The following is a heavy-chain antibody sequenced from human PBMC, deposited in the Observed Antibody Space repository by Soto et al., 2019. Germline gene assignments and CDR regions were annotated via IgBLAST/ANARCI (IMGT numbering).Heavy chain of an antibody. J-gene: IGHJ4*02. V-gene: IGHV1-46*01. CDR3: ARVYGLVQYDDFWSGYYDY. D-gene: IGHD3-3*01. CDR2: FNPSGGTT. Sequence: QVQLVQSGSEVKKPGASVKIPCKSSASTFTNNYINWVRQAPGQGLEWLGVFNPSGGTTRYAQKFQDRVTMTGDTSTRTVSMELSNLRSEDTAVYYCARVYGLVQYDDFWSGYYDYWGQGTLVTVSS. CDR1: ASTFTNNY.